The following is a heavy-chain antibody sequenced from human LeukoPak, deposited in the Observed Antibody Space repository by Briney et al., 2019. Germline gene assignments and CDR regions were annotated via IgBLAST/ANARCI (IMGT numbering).Heavy chain of an antibody. J-gene: IGHJ4*02. CDR1: GFTISSYA. CDR3: AKESPVGATIYPDQNY. CDR2: ISGSGGST. D-gene: IGHD1-26*01. Sequence: GGSLRLSCAASGFTISSYAMSWVRQAPGKGLEWVSAISGSGGSTYYADSVKGRFTITRDNSENTLYLQMNSLRAEDTAVYYCAKESPVGATIYPDQNYWGQGTLVTVSS. V-gene: IGHV3-23*01.